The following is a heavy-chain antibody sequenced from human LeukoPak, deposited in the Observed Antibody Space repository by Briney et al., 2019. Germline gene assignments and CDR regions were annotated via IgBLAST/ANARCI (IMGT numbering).Heavy chain of an antibody. CDR2: ISSSNSFI. J-gene: IGHJ4*02. V-gene: IGHV3-21*01. CDR1: RFIFSSYH. Sequence: GGSLRLSCAASRFIFSSYHVHWVRQPPGKGLEWVSSISSSNSFIYYADSMKGRFTISRDNAKNSLYLQMNSLRAEDTAVYYCARGTNWSPLDFDYWGQGTLVTVSS. CDR3: ARGTNWSPLDFDY. D-gene: IGHD1-20*01.